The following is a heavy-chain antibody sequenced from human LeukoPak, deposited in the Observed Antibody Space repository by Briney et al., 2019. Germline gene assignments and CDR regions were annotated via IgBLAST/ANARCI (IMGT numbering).Heavy chain of an antibody. J-gene: IGHJ4*02. CDR1: GFTFSSYG. D-gene: IGHD3-3*01. CDR2: INQDGSEK. Sequence: GRSLRLSCAASGFTFSSYGMHWVRQAPGKGLEWVANINQDGSEKSYVDSVKGRFTISRDNAKNSLYLQMNSLRAEDTAVYYCARVLTLFGVVTVVGNWGQGTLVTVSS. V-gene: IGHV3-7*01. CDR3: ARVLTLFGVVTVVGN.